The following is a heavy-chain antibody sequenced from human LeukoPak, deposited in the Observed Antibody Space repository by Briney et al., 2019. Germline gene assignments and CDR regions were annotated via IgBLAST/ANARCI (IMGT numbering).Heavy chain of an antibody. Sequence: ASVKVSCKASGYTFTGYYFHWVRQAPGQGLEWMGWINPNTAGTNYAQKFLGRVILTWDTSISTAYMELNRLTSDDTAVYFCATSAGDYKAGYYYYLGVWGKGTSVTVSS. V-gene: IGHV1-2*02. D-gene: IGHD4-17*01. CDR1: GYTFTGYY. CDR3: ATSAGDYKAGYYYYLGV. CDR2: INPNTAGT. J-gene: IGHJ6*03.